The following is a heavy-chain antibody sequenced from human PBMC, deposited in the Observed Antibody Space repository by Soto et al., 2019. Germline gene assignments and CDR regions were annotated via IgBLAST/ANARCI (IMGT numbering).Heavy chain of an antibody. J-gene: IGHJ6*02. Sequence: QVQLVQSGAEVKKPGSSVKVSCKASGGTFSSYAISWVRQAPGQGLEWMGGIIPIFGTANYAQKFQGRVTITADESTSKAYMELSSLRSEDTAVYYCARDRRGYCISTSCYDYYYYGMDVWGQGTTVTVSS. CDR1: GGTFSSYA. D-gene: IGHD2-2*01. CDR3: ARDRRGYCISTSCYDYYYYGMDV. CDR2: IIPIFGTA. V-gene: IGHV1-69*12.